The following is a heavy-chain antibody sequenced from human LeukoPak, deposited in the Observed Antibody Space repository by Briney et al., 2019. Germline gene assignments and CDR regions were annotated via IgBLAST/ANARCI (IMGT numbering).Heavy chain of an antibody. J-gene: IGHJ5*02. D-gene: IGHD6-13*01. CDR1: GGSFSGYY. Sequence: SETLSLACAVYGGSFSGYYWSWIRQPPGKGLEWIGEINHSGSTNYNPSLKSRVTISVDTSKNQFSLKLSSVTAADTAVYYCASRDRYSSSWYAKGNWFDPWGQGTLVTVSS. V-gene: IGHV4-34*01. CDR2: INHSGST. CDR3: ASRDRYSSSWYAKGNWFDP.